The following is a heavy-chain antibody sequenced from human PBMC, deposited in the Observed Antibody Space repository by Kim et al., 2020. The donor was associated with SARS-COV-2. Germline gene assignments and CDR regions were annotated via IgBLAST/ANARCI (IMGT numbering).Heavy chain of an antibody. CDR2: IYYSGST. Sequence: SETLSLTCTVSGGSISSGGYYWSWIRQHPGKGLEWIGYIYYSGSTYYNPSLKSRVTISVDTSKNQFSLKLSSVTAADMAVYYCARDSAWFGELLGWFDPWGQGTLVTVSS. J-gene: IGHJ5*02. D-gene: IGHD3-10*01. CDR1: GGSISSGGYY. CDR3: ARDSAWFGELLGWFDP. V-gene: IGHV4-31*03.